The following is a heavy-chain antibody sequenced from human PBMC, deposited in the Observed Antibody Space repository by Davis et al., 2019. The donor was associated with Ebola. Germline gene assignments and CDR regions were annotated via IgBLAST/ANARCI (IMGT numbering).Heavy chain of an antibody. CDR2: ISAYNGNT. J-gene: IGHJ5*02. CDR3: ARDWARYCSSTSCSNWFDP. CDR1: GYPFTGYG. V-gene: IGHV1-18*04. D-gene: IGHD2-2*01. Sequence: ASVKVSCKASGYPFTGYGFTWVRQAPGQGLEWMGWISAYNGNTNYAQKLQGRVTMTTDPSTSTAYMELRSLRSDDTAVYYCARDWARYCSSTSCSNWFDPWGQGTLVTVSS.